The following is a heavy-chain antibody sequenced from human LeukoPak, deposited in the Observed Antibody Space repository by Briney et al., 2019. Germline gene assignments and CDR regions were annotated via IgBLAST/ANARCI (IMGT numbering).Heavy chain of an antibody. J-gene: IGHJ2*01. CDR1: GGSFSGYY. V-gene: IGHV4-34*01. D-gene: IGHD3-22*01. CDR2: INHSGST. CDR3: ARFGRKYYYDSSGYPLSYWYFDL. Sequence: PSETLSLTCAVYGGSFSGYYWSWIRQPPGKGLEWIGEINHSGSTNYNPSLKSRVTISVDTSKNQFSLKLRSVTAADTAVYYCARFGRKYYYDSSGYPLSYWYFDLWGRGTLVTVSS.